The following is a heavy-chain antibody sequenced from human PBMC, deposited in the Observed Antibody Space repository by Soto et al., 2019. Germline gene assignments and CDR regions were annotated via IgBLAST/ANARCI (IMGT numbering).Heavy chain of an antibody. J-gene: IGHJ4*02. CDR1: GFTFSHYG. CDR2: IWYDGSNK. Sequence: GGSLRLSCASSGFTFSHYGMHWVRQAPGKGLEWVSVIWYDGSNKYYADSVKGRFSISRDNSKNTLYLQMNSLRAEDTAVYYCARNPAPGSGHYYSSDWGQGT. V-gene: IGHV3-33*01. CDR3: ARNPAPGSGHYYSSD. D-gene: IGHD3-10*01.